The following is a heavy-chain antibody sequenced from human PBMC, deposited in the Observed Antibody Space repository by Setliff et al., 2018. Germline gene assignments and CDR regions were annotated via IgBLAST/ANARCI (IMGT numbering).Heavy chain of an antibody. J-gene: IGHJ3*02. CDR3: ATPGRDDLDSPFEPFDI. D-gene: IGHD3-3*01. Sequence: SETLSLTCAVSGASINSGHYWGWVRQPPGKGLEWIATIYHRGRKYYNPSLQSRVSVSLDTSKNHFSPRLTSMTAADTAVYYCATPGRDDLDSPFEPFDIWGQVTMVTVSS. CDR2: IYHRGRK. CDR1: GASINSGHY. V-gene: IGHV4-38-2*01.